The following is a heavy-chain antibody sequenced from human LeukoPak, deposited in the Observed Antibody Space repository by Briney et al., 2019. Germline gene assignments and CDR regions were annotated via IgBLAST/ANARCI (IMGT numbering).Heavy chain of an antibody. CDR2: FDPEDGET. J-gene: IGHJ4*02. D-gene: IGHD2-15*01. CDR3: AIPGADCSGGSCYSAGRNKTDY. CDR1: GYTLTELS. V-gene: IGHV1-24*01. Sequence: ASVKVSCKVSGYTLTELSMHWVRQAPGKGLEWMGGFDPEDGETIYAQKFQGRVTITADKSTSTAYMELSSLRSEDTAVYYCAIPGADCSGGSCYSAGRNKTDYWGQGTLVTVSS.